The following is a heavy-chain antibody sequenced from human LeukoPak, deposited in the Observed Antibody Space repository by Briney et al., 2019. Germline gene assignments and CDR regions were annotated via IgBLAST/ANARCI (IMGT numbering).Heavy chain of an antibody. CDR2: ISSSSSTI. CDR1: GFTFSSYS. J-gene: IGHJ4*02. V-gene: IGHV3-48*01. CDR3: AKDFLLPLN. Sequence: GGSLRLSCAASGFTFSSYSMNWVRQAPGKGLEWVSYISSSSSTIYYADSVKGRFTISRDNAKNTVYFQMNSLRAEDTAIYYCAKDFLLPLNWGQGTLVTVSS.